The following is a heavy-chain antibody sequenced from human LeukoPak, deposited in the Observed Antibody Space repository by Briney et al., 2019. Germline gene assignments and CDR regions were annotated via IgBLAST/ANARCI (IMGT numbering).Heavy chain of an antibody. V-gene: IGHV3-23*01. CDR2: ISGSGGST. Sequence: GGSLRLSCAASGFTFSSYAMSWVRQAPGKGLEWVSAISGSGGSTYYVDSVKGRFTISRDNSKNTLYLQMNSLRAEDTAVYYCVRPPSTGSGYYDYWGQGTLVTVSS. CDR1: GFTFSSYA. CDR3: VRPPSTGSGYYDY. J-gene: IGHJ4*02. D-gene: IGHD3-22*01.